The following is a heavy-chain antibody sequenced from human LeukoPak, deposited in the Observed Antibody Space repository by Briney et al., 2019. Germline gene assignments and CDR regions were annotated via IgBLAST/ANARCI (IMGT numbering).Heavy chain of an antibody. CDR2: IIPIFGTA. V-gene: IGHV1-69*06. CDR3: ARVMARYFDWPTLNWFDP. J-gene: IGHJ5*02. Sequence: SVKVSCKASGGTFRSYGISWLRQAPGQGLEWMGGIIPIFGTANYAQKFQGRVTITADKSTSTAYMELSSLRSEDTAVYYCARVMARYFDWPTLNWFDPWGQGTLVTVSS. D-gene: IGHD3-9*01. CDR1: GGTFRSYG.